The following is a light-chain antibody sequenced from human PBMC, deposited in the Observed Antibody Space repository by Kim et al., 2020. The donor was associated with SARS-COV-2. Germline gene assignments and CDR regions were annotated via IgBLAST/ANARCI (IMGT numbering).Light chain of an antibody. CDR1: QTVSNNY. J-gene: IGKJ2*01. Sequence: SPGERATLSCRASQTVSNNYLAWYQHKPGQAPRLLIYGASSRATGIPDRFSGSGSGTDFTLSISRMGPEDSAVYYCQQYGSSPPYTFGQGTKLEI. CDR3: QQYGSSPPYT. V-gene: IGKV3-20*01. CDR2: GAS.